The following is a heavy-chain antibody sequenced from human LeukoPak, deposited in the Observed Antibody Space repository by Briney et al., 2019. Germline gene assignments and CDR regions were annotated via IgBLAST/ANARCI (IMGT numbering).Heavy chain of an antibody. Sequence: ASVKVSCKASGYTFTTYYMHWVRQAPGQGLEWMGIINPSGGSTRYAQKFQGRVTMTRDTSTSTVYMELSSLRSEDTAVYYCAGVAQSEAFDIWGQGTMVTVSS. J-gene: IGHJ3*02. CDR1: GYTFTTYY. D-gene: IGHD4-11*01. CDR2: INPSGGST. V-gene: IGHV1-46*01. CDR3: AGVAQSEAFDI.